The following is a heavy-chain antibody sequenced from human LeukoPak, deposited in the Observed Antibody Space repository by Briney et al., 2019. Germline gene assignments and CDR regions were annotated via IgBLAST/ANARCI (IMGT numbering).Heavy chain of an antibody. D-gene: IGHD3-3*01. CDR3: AKADFWSGYPH. Sequence: GGSLRLSCAASGFTFSSYGMHWVRQAPGKGLEWVAVISYDGSNKYYADSVKGRFTISRDNSKNTLYLQMNSLRAEDTAVYYCAKADFWSGYPHWGQGTLVTVSS. CDR1: GFTFSSYG. CDR2: ISYDGSNK. V-gene: IGHV3-30*18. J-gene: IGHJ4*02.